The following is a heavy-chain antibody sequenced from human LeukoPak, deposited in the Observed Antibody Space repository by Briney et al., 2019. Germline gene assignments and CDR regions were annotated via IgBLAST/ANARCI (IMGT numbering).Heavy chain of an antibody. CDR3: ATPSLRGVDDAFDI. CDR2: INPNSGGT. V-gene: IGHV1-2*02. D-gene: IGHD3-10*01. CDR1: GYTFTGYY. J-gene: IGHJ3*02. Sequence: ASVKVSCKASGYTFTGYYMHWVRQAPGQGLEWMGWINPNSGGTNYAQKFQGRVTMTRDTSISTAYMELSRLRSEDTAVYYCATPSLRGVDDAFDIWGQGTMVTVSS.